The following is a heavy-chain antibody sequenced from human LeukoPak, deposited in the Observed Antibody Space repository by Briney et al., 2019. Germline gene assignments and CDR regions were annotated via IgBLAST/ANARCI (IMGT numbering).Heavy chain of an antibody. CDR3: ARDRDRDIIGDGMDV. J-gene: IGHJ6*04. CDR1: GFTFRNYA. D-gene: IGHD2-15*01. Sequence: GRSLRLSCAASGFTFRNYAMNWVRQAPGKGLEWVAVLSHVAKNKFYADSVKGRFTISRDNSKNTLDLQMNSLRPEDTAVYYCARDRDRDIIGDGMDVWGKGTTVTVSS. V-gene: IGHV3-30*04. CDR2: LSHVAKNK.